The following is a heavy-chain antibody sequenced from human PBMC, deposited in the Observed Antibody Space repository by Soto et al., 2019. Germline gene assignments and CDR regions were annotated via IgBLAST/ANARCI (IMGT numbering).Heavy chain of an antibody. D-gene: IGHD4-17*01. Sequence: ASVKVSCKASGYTFTSYGISWVRQAPGQGLEWMGWISAYNGNTNYAQKLQGRVTMTTDTSTSTAYMELRSLRSDDTAVYYCASGHGDYVFPGFDYWGQGTLVTVSS. J-gene: IGHJ4*02. CDR2: ISAYNGNT. CDR1: GYTFTSYG. CDR3: ASGHGDYVFPGFDY. V-gene: IGHV1-18*01.